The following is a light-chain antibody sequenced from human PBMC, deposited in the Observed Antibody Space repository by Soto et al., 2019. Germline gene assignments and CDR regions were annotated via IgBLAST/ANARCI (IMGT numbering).Light chain of an antibody. V-gene: IGKV1-5*03. Sequence: DIQLSHSPYFLSASLGYMFTITLRSSQSIASYLAWYQQKPGKAPKLLIYKASTLKSGVPSRFSGSGSGTEFTLTICSLQPDDFARYYCQHYSCYSGPFGQGTKVDIK. J-gene: IGKJ1*01. CDR2: KAS. CDR1: QSIASY. CDR3: QHYSCYSGP.